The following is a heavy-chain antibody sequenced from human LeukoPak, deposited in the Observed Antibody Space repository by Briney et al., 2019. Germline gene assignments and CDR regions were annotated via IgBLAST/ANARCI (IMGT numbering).Heavy chain of an antibody. CDR3: ARASVVAGSGLDY. CDR2: IYPSGST. Sequence: SETLSLTCAVSGGSISSDGYSWSWIRQPPGKGLEWIGYIYPSGSTYYNPSLKSRVTISVDRSKNQFSLKLNSVTAADTAVYYCARASVVAGSGLDYWGQGTLVTVSS. J-gene: IGHJ4*02. CDR1: GGSISSDGYS. V-gene: IGHV4-30-2*01. D-gene: IGHD6-19*01.